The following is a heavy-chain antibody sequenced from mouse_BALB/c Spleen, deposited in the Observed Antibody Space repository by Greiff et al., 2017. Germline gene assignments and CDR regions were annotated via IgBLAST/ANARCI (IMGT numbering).Heavy chain of an antibody. CDR1: GFTFNTYA. Sequence: EVKLQESGGGLVQPTGSLKLSCAASGFTFNTYAMNWVRQAPGKGLEWVARIRSKSKNYATSYADSVIDRFTISRDDPQSMHYLQMNNLKTEDTAMYYCVGEGYYDYDEEGYAMDYWGQGTSVTVSA. V-gene: IGHV10-1*02. J-gene: IGHJ4*01. CDR3: VGEGYYDYDEEGYAMDY. CDR2: IRSKSKNYAT. D-gene: IGHD2-4*01.